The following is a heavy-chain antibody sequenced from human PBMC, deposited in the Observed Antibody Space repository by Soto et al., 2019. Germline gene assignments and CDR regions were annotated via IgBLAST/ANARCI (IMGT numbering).Heavy chain of an antibody. CDR2: IHSGGNT. CDR3: ARDFTS. J-gene: IGHJ4*02. V-gene: IGHV3-53*02. CDR1: GFSVITNY. Sequence: EVQLVETGGGLVQSGGSLRLSCAASGFSVITNYMSWVRQAPGKGLEWVSIIHSGGNTYFADSVKGRFTISRDSSKNTLYLQMNSLRSEDTAMYFCARDFTSWGQGTLVTVSS.